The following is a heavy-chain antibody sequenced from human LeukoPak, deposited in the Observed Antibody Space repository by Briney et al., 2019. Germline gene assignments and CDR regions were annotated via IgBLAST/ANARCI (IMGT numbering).Heavy chain of an antibody. V-gene: IGHV3-21*01. D-gene: IGHD6-19*01. Sequence: GRSLRPSCAASGFTFSSYSMNWVRHAPGKGLEWVSSISSSSSYIYYADSVKGPFTISRDNAKNSLYLQMNSLRAEDTAVYYCARAGAVAGTANDYWGQGTLVTVSS. CDR2: ISSSSSYI. J-gene: IGHJ4*02. CDR3: ARAGAVAGTANDY. CDR1: GFTFSSYS.